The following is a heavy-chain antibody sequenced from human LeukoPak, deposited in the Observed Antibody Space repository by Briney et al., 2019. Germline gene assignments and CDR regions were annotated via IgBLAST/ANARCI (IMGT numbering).Heavy chain of an antibody. J-gene: IGHJ3*02. CDR2: IYYSGST. CDR1: GGSISSSSYY. Sequence: SETLSLTCTVSGGSISSSSYYWGWIRQPPGKGLEWIGSIYYSGSTYYNPSLKSRVTISVDTSKNQFSLKLSSVTAADTAVYYCASGRPATDAFDIWGQGTMVTVSS. V-gene: IGHV4-39*01. CDR3: ASGRPATDAFDI. D-gene: IGHD2-2*01.